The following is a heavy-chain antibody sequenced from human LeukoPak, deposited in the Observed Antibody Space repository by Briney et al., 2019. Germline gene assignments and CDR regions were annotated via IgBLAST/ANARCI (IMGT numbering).Heavy chain of an antibody. Sequence: ASVKLSCKASGGTFSSYAISWVRQAPGQGLEWMGRIIPILGIANYAQKFQGRVTITADKSTSAAYMELSSLRSEDTAVYYCAREERGYSGYDSYWGQGTLVTVSS. CDR3: AREERGYSGYDSY. CDR2: IIPILGIA. V-gene: IGHV1-69*04. CDR1: GGTFSSYA. J-gene: IGHJ4*02. D-gene: IGHD5-12*01.